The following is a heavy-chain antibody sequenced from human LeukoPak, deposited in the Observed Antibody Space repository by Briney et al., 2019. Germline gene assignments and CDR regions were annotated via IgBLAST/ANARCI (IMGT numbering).Heavy chain of an antibody. Sequence: RGGSLRLSCAASGFTFSSYAMSWVRQAPGKGLEWVSAISGSGAYTYYADSVKGRFTISRDNSKNTLYLQMNSLTAEDTAVYYCAKDLWFGELRGTYDYWGQGTLVTVSS. D-gene: IGHD3-10*01. CDR2: ISGSGAYT. J-gene: IGHJ4*02. CDR3: AKDLWFGELRGTYDY. V-gene: IGHV3-23*01. CDR1: GFTFSSYA.